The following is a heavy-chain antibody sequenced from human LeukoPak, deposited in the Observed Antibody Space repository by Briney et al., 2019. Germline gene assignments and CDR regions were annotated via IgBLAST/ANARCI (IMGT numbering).Heavy chain of an antibody. CDR2: ISWNSGSI. CDR3: AKSRRYCSSTSCYLFDY. CDR1: GFTFDDYA. V-gene: IGHV3-9*01. D-gene: IGHD2-2*01. J-gene: IGHJ4*02. Sequence: SLRLSCAASGFTFDDYAMHWVRQAPGKGLEWVSGISWNSGSINYADSVKGRFTISRDNSKNTLYLQMNSLRAEDTAVYYCAKSRRYCSSTSCYLFDYWGQGTLVTVSS.